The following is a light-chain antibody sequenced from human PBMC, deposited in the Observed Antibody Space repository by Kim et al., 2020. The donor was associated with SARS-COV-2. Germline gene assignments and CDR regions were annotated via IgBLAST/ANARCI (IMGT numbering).Light chain of an antibody. V-gene: IGLV4-69*01. J-gene: IGLJ3*02. CDR3: QTWGNGIWV. CDR2: VNSDVSH. CDR1: SGHSSYA. Sequence: QLVLTQSPSASASLGASVKLTCTLSSGHSSYAITWHQQQPEKGPRYLMKVNSDVSHNRGDGIPDRFSGSSSGAERYLTISSLQSEDEADYYCQTWGNGIWVFGGGTQLTV.